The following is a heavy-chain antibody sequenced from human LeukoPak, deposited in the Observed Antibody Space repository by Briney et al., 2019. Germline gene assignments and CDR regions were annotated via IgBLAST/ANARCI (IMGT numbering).Heavy chain of an antibody. Sequence: GGCVRLSCAASGFTFSSYWMSWVRQAPGKGLEWVANIKQDGSEKYYVDSVKGRFTISRDNAKNSLYLQMNSLRAEDTAVYYCARLRFLEWLRYYMDVWGKGTTVTVSS. J-gene: IGHJ6*03. CDR3: ARLRFLEWLRYYMDV. D-gene: IGHD3-3*01. CDR2: IKQDGSEK. V-gene: IGHV3-7*01. CDR1: GFTFSSYW.